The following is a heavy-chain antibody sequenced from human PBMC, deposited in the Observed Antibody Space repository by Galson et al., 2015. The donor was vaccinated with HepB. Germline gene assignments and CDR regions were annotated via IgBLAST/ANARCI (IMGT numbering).Heavy chain of an antibody. V-gene: IGHV3-23*01. D-gene: IGHD6-19*01. CDR3: AKVFPEKTDGWYRQALYYFDS. J-gene: IGHJ4*02. CDR2: ITPSGDNT. CDR1: GFTFRYYA. Sequence: SLRLSCAASGFTFRYYAMSWVRQAPGKGLEWISAITPSGDNTYSADSMKGRFFISRDNSQNTLFLQMNSLRADDPAIYFCAKVFPEKTDGWYRQALYYFDSWGQGTRVTVSS.